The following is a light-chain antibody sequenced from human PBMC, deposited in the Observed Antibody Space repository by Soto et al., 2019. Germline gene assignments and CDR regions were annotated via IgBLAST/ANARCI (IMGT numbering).Light chain of an antibody. CDR2: DAS. Sequence: MTQSPGTLSLSPGERATISCRASQSTSSLLAWYQQKPGKAPKLLIYDASSMDSGVPQRFSGSGSGTEFTLTISSLQTDDFSTYYCQQYHSYWTFGQGTKVDIK. CDR3: QQYHSYWT. V-gene: IGKV1-5*01. J-gene: IGKJ1*01. CDR1: QSTSSL.